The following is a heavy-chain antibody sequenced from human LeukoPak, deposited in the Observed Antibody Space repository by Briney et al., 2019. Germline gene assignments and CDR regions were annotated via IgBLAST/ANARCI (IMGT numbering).Heavy chain of an antibody. Sequence: SETLSLTCIVSGDSFSSYQWSWVRQPAGKGLEWIGRISASGTTNSNPALKSRVTMSVDSSKKQFSLNLSSVTAADTAVYYCARRPGYYYGSGSYYRTKNWFDPWGQGTLVTVSS. CDR2: ISASGTT. D-gene: IGHD3-10*01. J-gene: IGHJ5*02. CDR1: GDSFSSYQ. V-gene: IGHV4-4*07. CDR3: ARRPGYYYGSGSYYRTKNWFDP.